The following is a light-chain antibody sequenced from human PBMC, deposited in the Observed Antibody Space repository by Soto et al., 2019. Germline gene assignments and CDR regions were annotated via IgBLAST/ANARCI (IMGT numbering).Light chain of an antibody. V-gene: IGKV4-1*01. J-gene: IGKJ4*01. CDR2: WAS. CDR1: QSVLYSSNNKNY. Sequence: DIVMTQSPESLAVSLGERATINCKSGQSVLYSSNNKNYLAWYQQKARQPPKLLIYWASTRESGVPDRFSGDGSGTHFTLTISSLQAEDVAVYYCQQYYSTPPTFGGGTKVEIK. CDR3: QQYYSTPPT.